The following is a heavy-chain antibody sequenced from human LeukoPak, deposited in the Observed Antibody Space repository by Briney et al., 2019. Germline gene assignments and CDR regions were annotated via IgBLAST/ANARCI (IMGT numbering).Heavy chain of an antibody. V-gene: IGHV4-38-2*02. CDR3: ARVFCSTTSCFDVAGFDY. CDR2: IYYSGNT. CDR1: GYSISSGFY. J-gene: IGHJ4*02. Sequence: TSETLSLTCSVSGYSISSGFYWAWIRQSPGKGLEWIGSIYYSGNTFHNPSLKSRVTISVDTSKNQFSLKLTSVTAADTAVYYCARVFCSTTSCFDVAGFDYWGQGALVTVSS. D-gene: IGHD2-2*01.